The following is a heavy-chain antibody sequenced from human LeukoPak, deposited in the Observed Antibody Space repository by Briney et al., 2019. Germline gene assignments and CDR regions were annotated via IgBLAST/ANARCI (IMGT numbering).Heavy chain of an antibody. Sequence: SQTLSLTCAISGDSVSSNSAAWNWIRQSPSRGLEWLGRTYYGSKWYNDYAVSVKSRITINPDTSKNQFSLQLNSVTPEDTAVYYCARVYCSGGSCSNWFDPWGQGALVTVSS. CDR1: GDSVSSNSAA. CDR2: TYYGSKWYN. D-gene: IGHD2-15*01. J-gene: IGHJ5*02. CDR3: ARVYCSGGSCSNWFDP. V-gene: IGHV6-1*01.